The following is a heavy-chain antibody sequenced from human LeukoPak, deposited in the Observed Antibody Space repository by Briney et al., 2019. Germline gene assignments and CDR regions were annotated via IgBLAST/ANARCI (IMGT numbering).Heavy chain of an antibody. CDR2: ISSSSSYI. J-gene: IGHJ6*02. Sequence: KPGGSLRLSCAASGFTFSSYSMNWVRQAPGKGLEWVSSISSSSSYIYYADSVEGRFTISRDNAKNSLYLQMNSLRAEDTAVYYCARVDCSGTSCYTHYYGMDVWGQGTTVTVSS. CDR3: ARVDCSGTSCYTHYYGMDV. V-gene: IGHV3-21*01. CDR1: GFTFSSYS. D-gene: IGHD2-2*02.